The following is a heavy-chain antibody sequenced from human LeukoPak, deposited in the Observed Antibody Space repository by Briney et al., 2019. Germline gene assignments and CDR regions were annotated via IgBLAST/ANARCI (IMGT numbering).Heavy chain of an antibody. D-gene: IGHD3-9*01. CDR2: INHLGST. J-gene: IGHJ4*02. V-gene: IGHV4-34*01. CDR3: ARGGYNIDWMKDAPDY. Sequence: SETLSLTCGVYGGSSSGYYYNWIRQSPGKGLEWIAEINHLGSTNYNPSLQSRVAISIDTSKNQFSLNLVSVTAADTAVYYCARGGYNIDWMKDAPDYWGEGTLVTVSS. CDR1: GGSSSGYY.